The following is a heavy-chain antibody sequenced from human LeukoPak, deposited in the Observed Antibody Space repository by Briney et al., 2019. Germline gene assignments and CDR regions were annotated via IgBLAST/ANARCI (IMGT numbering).Heavy chain of an antibody. CDR2: INHSGST. Sequence: PSETLSLTCTVSGGAITNYYWSWIRQPPGKGLEWIGEINHSGSTNYNPSLKSRVTISVDTSKNQFSLKLSSVTAADTAVYYCARKKLQDYDYVWGSYRYRGPFDYWGQGTLVTVSS. CDR3: ARKKLQDYDYVWGSYRYRGPFDY. V-gene: IGHV4-34*01. D-gene: IGHD3-16*02. J-gene: IGHJ4*02. CDR1: GGAITNYY.